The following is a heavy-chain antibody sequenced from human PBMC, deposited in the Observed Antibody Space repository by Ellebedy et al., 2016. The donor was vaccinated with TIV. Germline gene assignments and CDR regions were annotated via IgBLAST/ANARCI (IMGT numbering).Heavy chain of an antibody. Sequence: SVKVSXKASGGTFSSYAISWVRQAPGQGLEWMGGIIPIFGTANYAQKFQGRVTITADESTSTAYMELSSLRSEDTAVYYCARGRLLWFGELQTYGMDVWGQGTTVTVSS. V-gene: IGHV1-69*13. J-gene: IGHJ6*02. CDR3: ARGRLLWFGELQTYGMDV. CDR1: GGTFSSYA. D-gene: IGHD3-10*01. CDR2: IIPIFGTA.